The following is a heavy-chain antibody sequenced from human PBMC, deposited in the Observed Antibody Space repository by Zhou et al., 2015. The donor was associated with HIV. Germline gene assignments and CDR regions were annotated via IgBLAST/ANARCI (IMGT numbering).Heavy chain of an antibody. CDR1: GYSSTTYG. D-gene: IGHD6-6*01. CDR2: ISIYSGNT. V-gene: IGHV1-18*01. CDR3: ARDRGGATRPDWRYFDL. Sequence: QDQLVQSGAEVKKPGASVKVSCKASGYSSTTYGISWVRQAPGQGLEWMGWISIYSGNTNYAQKFQGRVTMTTDTSTSTAYMEVRSLRSDDTAVYYCARDRGGATRPDWRYFDLWGRGTLLTVSS. J-gene: IGHJ2*01.